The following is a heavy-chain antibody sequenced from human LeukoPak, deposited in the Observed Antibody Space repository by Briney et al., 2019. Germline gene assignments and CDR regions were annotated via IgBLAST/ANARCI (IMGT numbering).Heavy chain of an antibody. V-gene: IGHV4-4*07. Sequence: SETLPLTCLFCGESLTNYLGPDFCSPWIRQAAGKGLECIEQNCNSRNNMCRPSLKSRVIHSLDTYQNQFSLILTSVPAADTAVYYCARRGQPTAWSFDFWGQGILVTVSS. CDR2: NCNSRNN. CDR3: ARRGQPTAWSFDF. J-gene: IGHJ4*02. CDR1: GESLTNYLGPDFC. D-gene: IGHD2-21*02.